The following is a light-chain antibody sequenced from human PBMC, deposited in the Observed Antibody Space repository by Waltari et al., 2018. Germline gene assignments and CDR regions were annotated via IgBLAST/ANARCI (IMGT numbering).Light chain of an antibody. CDR1: QGISTW. Sequence: DIQMTQSPSSVSASVGDRVTITCRASQGISTWLGWYQHKPGKAPKLLISAASSLRSGVPSRFSGSGSGTDFTLIISSLQPEDFATYYCQQADSFPITFGQGTRLEIK. CDR2: AAS. J-gene: IGKJ5*01. V-gene: IGKV1D-12*01. CDR3: QQADSFPIT.